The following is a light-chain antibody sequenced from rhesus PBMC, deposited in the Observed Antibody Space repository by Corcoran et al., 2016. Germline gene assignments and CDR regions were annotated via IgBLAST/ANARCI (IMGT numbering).Light chain of an antibody. J-gene: IGLJ1*01. CDR3: CSYTTSGTFI. V-gene: IGLV2-32*01. Sequence: QAALTQPRSVSGSPGQSVTISCTGTSSDIGGYNYVSWYQQHPGTAPKLMIYEVSKRPSGVSDRFSGSKSGNTASLTISGLQAEDEADYYCCSYTTSGTFIFGAGTRLTVI. CDR2: EVS. CDR1: SSDIGGYNY.